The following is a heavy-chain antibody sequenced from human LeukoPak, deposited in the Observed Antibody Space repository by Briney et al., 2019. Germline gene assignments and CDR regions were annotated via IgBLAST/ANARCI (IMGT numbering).Heavy chain of an antibody. V-gene: IGHV4-39*07. Sequence: PSETLSLTCTVSGGSISSTSYYWGWIRQPPGKGLEWIGSIYYSGSTDYNPSLKSRVTISVDTSKNQFSLKLSSVTAADTAVYYCARFGTVVSIGDNWFDPWGQGTLVTVSS. CDR1: GGSISSTSYY. CDR3: ARFGTVVSIGDNWFDP. D-gene: IGHD4-23*01. J-gene: IGHJ5*02. CDR2: IYYSGST.